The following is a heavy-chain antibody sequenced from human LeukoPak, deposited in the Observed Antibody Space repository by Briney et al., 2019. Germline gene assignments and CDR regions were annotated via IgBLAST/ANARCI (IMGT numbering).Heavy chain of an antibody. Sequence: SETLSLTCTVSGASISSGRNYWGWIRQPPGKGLEWIGEINHSGSTNYNPSLKSRVTISVDTSKNQFSLKLSSVTAADTAVYYCARPQFDYWGQGTLVTVSS. CDR2: INHSGST. CDR1: GASISSGRNY. J-gene: IGHJ4*02. V-gene: IGHV4-39*07. CDR3: ARPQFDY.